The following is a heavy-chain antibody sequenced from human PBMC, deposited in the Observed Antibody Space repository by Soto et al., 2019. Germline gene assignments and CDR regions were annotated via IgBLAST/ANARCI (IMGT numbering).Heavy chain of an antibody. V-gene: IGHV3-73*01. Sequence: GGSLRLSCAASGFTFSGSAMHWVRQASGKGLEWVGRIRSKANSYATAYAASMKGRFTISRDDSKNTAYLQMNSLKTEDTAVYYCTRHMEKQWLNQLYYYYGMDVWGQGTTVTVSS. CDR1: GFTFSGSA. D-gene: IGHD6-19*01. CDR3: TRHMEKQWLNQLYYYYGMDV. J-gene: IGHJ6*02. CDR2: IRSKANSYAT.